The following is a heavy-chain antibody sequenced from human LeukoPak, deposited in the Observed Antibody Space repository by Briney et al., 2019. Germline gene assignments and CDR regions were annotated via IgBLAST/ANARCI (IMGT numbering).Heavy chain of an antibody. CDR3: TTHESSRSPDGFDI. D-gene: IGHD6-13*01. Sequence: PGGSFTLFCTASGFTFSNAWMSWVRQAPGKGLEWVCRIKSKADGGTTDYSAAVSDRFTISRDDSKNTLYLQMRSLKTEDTAIYYCTTHESSRSPDGFDIWGQETIDPVSS. CDR1: GFTFSNAW. CDR2: IKSKADGGTT. J-gene: IGHJ3*02. V-gene: IGHV3-15*01.